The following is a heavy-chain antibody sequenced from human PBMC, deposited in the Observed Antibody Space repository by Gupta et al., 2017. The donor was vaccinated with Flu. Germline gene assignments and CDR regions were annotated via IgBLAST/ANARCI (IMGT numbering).Heavy chain of an antibody. J-gene: IGHJ4*02. CDR2: ISGSGGST. D-gene: IGHD6-6*01. Sequence: TFVNYAMSWVRQAPGKGREWVSSISGSGGSTSYADAVQGRFTISRDNSKNTLYLQLKRLRVEDTAIYYCAKEGIAARPFDYWGQGTLVTVSS. CDR3: AKEGIAARPFDY. CDR1: TFVNYA. V-gene: IGHV3-23*01.